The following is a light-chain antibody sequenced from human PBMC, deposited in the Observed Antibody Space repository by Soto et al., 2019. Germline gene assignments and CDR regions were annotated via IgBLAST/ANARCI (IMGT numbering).Light chain of an antibody. V-gene: IGKV3-15*01. CDR3: HQYNKWPPIT. J-gene: IGKJ5*01. CDR2: DAS. CDR1: HSVRSD. Sequence: EIVMTQSPATFSVSPGGRATLSCRASHSVRSDLAWYQQKPGQSPRLLIFDASTRATGIPARFSGSGSGTEFTLTISNLQSEDIAVYYCHQYNKWPPITFGQGTRLEI.